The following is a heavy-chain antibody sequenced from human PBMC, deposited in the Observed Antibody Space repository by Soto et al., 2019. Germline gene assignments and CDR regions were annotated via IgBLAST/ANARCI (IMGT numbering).Heavy chain of an antibody. J-gene: IGHJ4*02. V-gene: IGHV4-31*03. Sequence: PSETLSLTCTVGGGSISTGGYYWSWIRQHPGKGLEWIGYIYFSGLTFYNPSLKSRVTISLDKSKNQFSLNLTSVTAADTAVYFCARGLEWQQLIFSWGQGTLVTVSS. CDR2: IYFSGLT. CDR3: ARGLEWQQLIFS. CDR1: GGSISTGGYY. D-gene: IGHD1-26*01.